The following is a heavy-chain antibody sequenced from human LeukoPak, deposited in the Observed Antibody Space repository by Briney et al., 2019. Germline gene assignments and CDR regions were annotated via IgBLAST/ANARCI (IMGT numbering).Heavy chain of an antibody. CDR1: GFTFNNYV. J-gene: IGHJ4*02. Sequence: GGSPRLSCAASGFTFNNYVMSWVRQAPGKGLEWVSSVSGTGDSTYYADSVKGRFTISRDNFKNRLYLQMNSLRDDDTAVYYCAKASREYSSTWYYWGQGTLVTVSS. CDR2: VSGTGDST. D-gene: IGHD6-13*01. V-gene: IGHV3-23*01. CDR3: AKASREYSSTWYY.